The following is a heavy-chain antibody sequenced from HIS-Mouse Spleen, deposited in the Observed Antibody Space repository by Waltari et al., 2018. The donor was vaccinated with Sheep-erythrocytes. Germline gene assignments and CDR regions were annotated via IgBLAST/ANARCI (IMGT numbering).Heavy chain of an antibody. CDR2: IKQDGSEK. CDR3: ARAVAGTPDAFDI. Sequence: GLVQPGGSLRLSCAASGFTFSSYWMSWVRQAPGKGLEWVANIKQDGSEKYYVDSVKGRFTISRDNAKNSLYLQMNSLRAEDTAVYYCARAVAGTPDAFDIWGQGTMVTVSS. CDR1: GFTFSSYW. V-gene: IGHV3-7*01. J-gene: IGHJ3*02. D-gene: IGHD1-7*01.